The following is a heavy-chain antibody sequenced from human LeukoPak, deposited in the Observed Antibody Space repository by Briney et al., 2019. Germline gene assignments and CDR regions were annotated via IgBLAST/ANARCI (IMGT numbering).Heavy chain of an antibody. J-gene: IGHJ4*02. CDR2: ISGSGGST. Sequence: GGSLRLSCAASGFTFSSYAMSWVRQAPGKGLEWVSAISGSGGSTYYADSVKGRFTISRDNSKNTVYLQMNSLRAEDTAVHYCAKDAGPHSRGDIVVVPAAMHLDLAIAAPSYYFDYWGQGTLVTVSS. CDR3: AKDAGPHSRGDIVVVPAAMHLDLAIAAPSYYFDY. CDR1: GFTFSSYA. V-gene: IGHV3-23*01. D-gene: IGHD2-2*01.